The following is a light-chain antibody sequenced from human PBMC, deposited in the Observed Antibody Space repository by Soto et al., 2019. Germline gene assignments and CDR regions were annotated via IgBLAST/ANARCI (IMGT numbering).Light chain of an antibody. J-gene: IGLJ1*01. CDR3: GTRDSSRIGYV. Sequence: SVLTQPPSVSAAPGQRVTISCSGSNSNIGNNYVSWYQQPPGTAPKLLIYDNNKRPSGIPDRFSGSKSGTSATLDITGLQTGDEADYYCGTRDSSRIGYVFGTGTKVTVL. CDR1: NSNIGNNY. CDR2: DNN. V-gene: IGLV1-51*01.